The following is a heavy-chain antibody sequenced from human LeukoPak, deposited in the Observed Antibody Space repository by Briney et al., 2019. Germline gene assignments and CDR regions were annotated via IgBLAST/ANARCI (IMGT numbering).Heavy chain of an antibody. J-gene: IGHJ4*02. CDR1: GYTFTSYD. V-gene: IGHV1-8*03. Sequence: ASVKVSCKASGYTFTSYDINWVRQATGQGLEWMGWMNPNSGNTGYAQKFQGRVTITRNTSISTAYMELSSLRSEDTAVYYCARGRRMLRALDYFDYWGQGTLVTVSS. CDR3: ARGRRMLRALDYFDY. D-gene: IGHD2-8*01. CDR2: MNPNSGNT.